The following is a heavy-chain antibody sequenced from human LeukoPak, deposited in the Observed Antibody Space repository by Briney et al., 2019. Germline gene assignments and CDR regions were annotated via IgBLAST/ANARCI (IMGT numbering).Heavy chain of an antibody. CDR1: GFTFSSYS. Sequence: GGSLRLSCAASGFTFSSYSMNWVRQAPGKGLEWVSSISSSSSYIYYADSVKGRFTISRDNAKNSLYLQMNSLRAEDTAVYYCAELGITMIGGVWGKEPTVTISS. J-gene: IGHJ6*04. V-gene: IGHV3-21*01. CDR3: AELGITMIGGV. CDR2: ISSSSSYI. D-gene: IGHD3-10*02.